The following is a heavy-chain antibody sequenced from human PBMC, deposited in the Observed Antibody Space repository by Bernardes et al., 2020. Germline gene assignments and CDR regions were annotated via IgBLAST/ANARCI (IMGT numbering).Heavy chain of an antibody. D-gene: IGHD1-26*01. CDR2: FDPEDGET. J-gene: IGHJ4*02. CDR1: GYTLTALS. CDR3: ATSRVGATTWVFDY. V-gene: IGHV1-24*01. Sequence: ASVKVSCKVSGYTLTALSMHWVRQAPGKGLEWMGGFDPEDGETIYAQKFQGRVTMTEDTSTDTAYMELSSLRSEDTAVYYCATSRVGATTWVFDYWGQGTLVTVSS.